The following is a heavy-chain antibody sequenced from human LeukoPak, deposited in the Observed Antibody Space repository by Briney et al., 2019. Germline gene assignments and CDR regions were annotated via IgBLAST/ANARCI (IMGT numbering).Heavy chain of an antibody. V-gene: IGHV3-9*01. CDR2: LRWNGDII. J-gene: IGHJ4*02. CDR1: GFTFDDYS. Sequence: PGRSLRLSCAASGFTFDDYSMHWVRQSPGKGLEWLSGLRWNGDIIDYADSVKGRFTISRDNAKNSLYLQMDSLKTEDTALYYCAKGSLIAASGTLFDFWGQGTRVTVSS. CDR3: AKGSLIAASGTLFDF. D-gene: IGHD6-13*01.